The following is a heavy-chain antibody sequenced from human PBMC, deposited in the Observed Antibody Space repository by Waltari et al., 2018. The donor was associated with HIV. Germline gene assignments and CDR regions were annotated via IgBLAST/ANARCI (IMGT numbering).Heavy chain of an antibody. CDR3: ARDRTATSRGNGMDV. CDR2: IWYDGRNK. Sequence: QVQLVESGGGVVQPGTSLRLSCAASGFTFNNNAMHWVRQAPGKGVEWVSVIWYDGRNKYDSDSVKGRFSITRDTSKNTLSLEMNSLRAEDTGIYYCARDRTATSRGNGMDVWGPGTTVIVSS. V-gene: IGHV3-33*01. D-gene: IGHD1-1*01. CDR1: GFTFNNNA. J-gene: IGHJ6*02.